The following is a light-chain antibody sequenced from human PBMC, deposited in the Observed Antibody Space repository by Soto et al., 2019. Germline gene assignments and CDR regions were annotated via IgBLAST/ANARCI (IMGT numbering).Light chain of an antibody. Sequence: QSVLTQPPSASGSPGQSVTISCTGTSSDVGSYNYVSWYQQHPGKAPKLMIYEVSKRPSGVPDRFSGSKSGNTASLTVSGLQAEDEADYYCSSYTSRSTLVFGTGTKVTVL. CDR2: EVS. CDR1: SSDVGSYNY. V-gene: IGLV2-8*01. J-gene: IGLJ1*01. CDR3: SSYTSRSTLV.